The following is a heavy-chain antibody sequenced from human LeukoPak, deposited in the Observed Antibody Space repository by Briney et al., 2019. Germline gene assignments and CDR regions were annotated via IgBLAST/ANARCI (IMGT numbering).Heavy chain of an antibody. CDR1: GYTFTSYD. V-gene: IGHV1-8*01. D-gene: IGHD6-13*01. Sequence: ASVKVSCKASGYTFTSYDINWVRQATGQGLEWMGWTNPNNGKTGYAQKFQGRVTMTRNTSISTAYMELSSLRSEDTAVYYCARGGAAAGWDILFDYWGQGTLVTVSS. CDR2: TNPNNGKT. J-gene: IGHJ4*02. CDR3: ARGGAAAGWDILFDY.